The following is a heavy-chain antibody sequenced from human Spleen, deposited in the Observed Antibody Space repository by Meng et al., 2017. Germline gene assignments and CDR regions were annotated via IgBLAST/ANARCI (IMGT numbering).Heavy chain of an antibody. V-gene: IGHV1-18*01. J-gene: IGHJ4*02. CDR1: GYTFINYG. Sequence: QVQLVQSGAEVKKPGASVKVSCKASGYTFINYGVVWVRQAPGQGPEWMGWISVYDGNTHYAQRLQDRVTMTADTATNTAYLDLRGLTSDDTAVYFCARVSISYNNQRFDYWGQGTLVTVSS. D-gene: IGHD5-24*01. CDR3: ARVSISYNNQRFDY. CDR2: ISVYDGNT.